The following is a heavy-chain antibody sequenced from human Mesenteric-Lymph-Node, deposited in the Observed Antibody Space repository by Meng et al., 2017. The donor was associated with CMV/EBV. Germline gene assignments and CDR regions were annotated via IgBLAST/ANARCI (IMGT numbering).Heavy chain of an antibody. D-gene: IGHD1-26*01. Sequence: CAASGFTFSNACMSWVRQAPGKGLEWVGRIKSKTDGGTTDYAAPVKGRFTISRDDSKNTLYLQMNSLKTEDTAVYYCTTADSGSSTHYWGQGTLVTVSS. J-gene: IGHJ4*02. CDR2: IKSKTDGGTT. V-gene: IGHV3-15*01. CDR3: TTADSGSSTHY. CDR1: GFTFSNAC.